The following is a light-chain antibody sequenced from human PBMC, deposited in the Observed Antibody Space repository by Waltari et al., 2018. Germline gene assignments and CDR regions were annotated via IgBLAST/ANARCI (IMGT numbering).Light chain of an antibody. CDR1: GPNIRAGFD. CDR3: QSYDTSLSVV. J-gene: IGLJ3*02. CDR2: GST. V-gene: IGLV1-40*01. Sequence: QSVLSQPPSVSGAPGQRVTISCTGSGPNIRAGFDLHWYQQSPRAAPRLLISGSTTRPLGVPDRFFGSTSGTSASLAIIGLQAEDEADYYCQSYDTSLSVVFGGGTKVTVL.